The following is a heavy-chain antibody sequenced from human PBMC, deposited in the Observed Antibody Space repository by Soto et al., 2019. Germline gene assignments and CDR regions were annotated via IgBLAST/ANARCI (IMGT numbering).Heavy chain of an antibody. J-gene: IGHJ5*02. CDR3: ARSHYFNWFDP. V-gene: IGHV4-59*01. CDR1: GGSISSYY. CDR2: IYYSGST. Sequence: SEPLSLTCTVSGGSISSYYWSWIRQPPGKGLEWIGYIYYSGSTNYNPSLKSRVTISVDTSKNQFSLKLSSVTAADTAAYYCARSHYFNWFDPWGQGTLVTVSS. D-gene: IGHD3-10*01.